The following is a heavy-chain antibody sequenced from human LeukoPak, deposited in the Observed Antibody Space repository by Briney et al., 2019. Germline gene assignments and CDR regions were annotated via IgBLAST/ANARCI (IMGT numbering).Heavy chain of an antibody. CDR2: ISSSSSYI. V-gene: IGHV3-21*01. J-gene: IGHJ4*02. CDR1: GFTFSSYS. CDR3: AGGLRYFGWSGRFDY. D-gene: IGHD3-9*01. Sequence: KSGGSLRLSCAASGFTFSSYSMNWVRQAPGKGLEWVSSISSSSSYIYYADSVKGRFTISRDNAKNSLYLQMNSLRAEDTAVYYCAGGLRYFGWSGRFDYWGQGTLVTVSS.